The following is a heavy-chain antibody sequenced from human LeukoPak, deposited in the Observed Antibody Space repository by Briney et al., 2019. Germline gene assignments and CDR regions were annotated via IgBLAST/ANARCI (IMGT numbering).Heavy chain of an antibody. J-gene: IGHJ4*02. CDR3: ARNWQYNWNYGGHFDY. V-gene: IGHV4-38-2*02. CDR1: GYSISSGYY. CDR2: INHSGST. D-gene: IGHD1-7*01. Sequence: PSETLSLTCTVSGYSISSGYYWSWIRQPPGEGLEWIGEINHSGSTNYNPSLKSRVTISVDTSKKQFSLKLSSVTAADTAVYYCARNWQYNWNYGGHFDYWGQGTLVTVSS.